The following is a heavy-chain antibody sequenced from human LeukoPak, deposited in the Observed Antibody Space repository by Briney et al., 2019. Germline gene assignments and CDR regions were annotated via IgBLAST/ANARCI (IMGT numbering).Heavy chain of an antibody. J-gene: IGHJ3*02. CDR3: AWAEVVPAEEVAFDI. V-gene: IGHV4-4*07. Sequence: PSETLSLTCTVSGGPISSYYWRWIRQPAGKGLEWIGRIYTSGCTNYSPSLKSRVTLSVDTFKNQFSSKLSSVTAADTAVYYCAWAEVVPAEEVAFDIWGQGTMVTVSS. D-gene: IGHD2-2*01. CDR2: IYTSGCT. CDR1: GGPISSYY.